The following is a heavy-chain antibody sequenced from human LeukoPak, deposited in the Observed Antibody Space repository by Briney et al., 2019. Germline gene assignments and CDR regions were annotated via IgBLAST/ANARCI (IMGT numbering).Heavy chain of an antibody. CDR3: AKGAASRGYTYVAN. CDR1: AFTFRSYA. J-gene: IGHJ4*02. CDR2: ISGSGGST. V-gene: IGHV3-23*01. Sequence: GGSLRLSCAASAFTFRSYAMIWVRKAPGKGLEGASGISGSGGSTYYSDSAKGRFTISRDNSNNTLYLQMNSLRAEDTAVYYCAKGAASRGYTYVANWGQGTLVTVSS. D-gene: IGHD5-18*01.